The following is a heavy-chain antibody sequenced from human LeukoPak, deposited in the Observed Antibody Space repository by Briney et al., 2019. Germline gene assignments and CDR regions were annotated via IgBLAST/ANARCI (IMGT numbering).Heavy chain of an antibody. CDR3: VRGLSLFDFWKGFEI. D-gene: IGHD3-3*01. CDR1: GGSISSYY. V-gene: IGHV4-59*12. CDR2: IYYSGST. Sequence: SETLSLTCTVSGGSISSYYWSWIRQPPGKGLEWIGYIYYSGSTNYNPSLKSRVTISVDTSENQFSLNLFSVTAADTAVCFCVRGLSLFDFWKGFEIWGQGTLVTVSS. J-gene: IGHJ4*02.